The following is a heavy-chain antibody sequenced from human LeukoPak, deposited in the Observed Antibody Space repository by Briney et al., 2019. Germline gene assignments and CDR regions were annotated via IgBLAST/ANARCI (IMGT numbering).Heavy chain of an antibody. D-gene: IGHD3-10*01. CDR2: INQDGSEK. Sequence: PGGSPRLSCAASGFTFSSYWMSWVRQAPGKGLEWVANINQDGSEKYYVDSVKGRFTISRDNAKNSLYLQMNSLRAEDTAVYYCARGGALLRFTYDYWGQGTLVTVSS. J-gene: IGHJ4*02. V-gene: IGHV3-7*01. CDR1: GFTFSSYW. CDR3: ARGGALLRFTYDY.